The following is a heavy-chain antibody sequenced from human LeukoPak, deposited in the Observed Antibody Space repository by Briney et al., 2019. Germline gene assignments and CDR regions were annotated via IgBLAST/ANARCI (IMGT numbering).Heavy chain of an antibody. CDR3: ARYCSSTSCVPDAFDI. V-gene: IGHV3-7*01. D-gene: IGHD2-2*01. J-gene: IGHJ3*02. Sequence: GGSLRLSCAASGFTFSTYWMSWVRQAPGKGLEWVANIKEDGSEKYYGDSVKGRFTFSRDNAKNSLYLEMNSLRAEDTAVYYCARYCSSTSCVPDAFDIWGQGTMVTVSS. CDR1: GFTFSTYW. CDR2: IKEDGSEK.